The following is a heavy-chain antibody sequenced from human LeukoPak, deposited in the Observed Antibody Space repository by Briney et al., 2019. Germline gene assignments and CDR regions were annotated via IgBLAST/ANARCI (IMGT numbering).Heavy chain of an antibody. V-gene: IGHV3-23*01. J-gene: IGHJ4*02. CDR3: ARDNRYGSGSPLDY. CDR2: ISGSGGST. CDR1: GFTFSSYA. D-gene: IGHD3-10*01. Sequence: TGGSLRLSCAASGFTFSSYAMSWVRQAPGKGLEWVSAISGSGGSTYYADSVKGRFTISRDNAKNSLYLQMNSLRAEDTAVYYCARDNRYGSGSPLDYWGQGTLVTVSS.